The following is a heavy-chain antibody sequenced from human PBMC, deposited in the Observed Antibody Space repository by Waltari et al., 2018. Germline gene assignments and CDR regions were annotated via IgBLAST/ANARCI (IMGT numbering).Heavy chain of an antibody. V-gene: IGHV3-9*01. J-gene: IGHJ5*02. Sequence: EVQLVESGGGLVQPGRSLRLSCAASGFTFDDYAMHWVRQAPGKGLELVSGISWNSGSIGYADSVKGRFTISRDNAKNSLYLQMNSLRAEDTALYYCAKGPWGDILTGYYPTWGQGTLVTGSS. CDR3: AKGPWGDILTGYYPT. CDR1: GFTFDDYA. CDR2: ISWNSGSI. D-gene: IGHD3-9*01.